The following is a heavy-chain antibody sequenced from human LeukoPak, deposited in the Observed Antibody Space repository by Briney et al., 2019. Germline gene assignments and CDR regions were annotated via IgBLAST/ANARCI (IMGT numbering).Heavy chain of an antibody. V-gene: IGHV4-61*05. CDR3: ARGHIAAAGSGYFDY. J-gene: IGHJ4*02. Sequence: PSETLSLTCTVSGYSISSGYCWGWIRQPPGKGLEWIGYIYYSGSTNYNPSLKSRVTISVDTSKNQFSLKLSSVTAADTAVYYCARGHIAAAGSGYFDYWGQGTLVTVSS. CDR1: GYSISSGYC. D-gene: IGHD6-13*01. CDR2: IYYSGST.